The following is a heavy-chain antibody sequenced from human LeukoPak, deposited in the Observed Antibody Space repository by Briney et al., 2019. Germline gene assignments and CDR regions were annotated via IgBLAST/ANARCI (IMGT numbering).Heavy chain of an antibody. J-gene: IGHJ1*01. Sequence: SETLTLTCTVSGGSVSSYYWSWIRQPPGKGLEWIGYIYYSGSTDYNPSLNSRVTISLDTSKNQFSLKLSSVTAADTAVYYCARAGGSPEYFHYWGQGTLVTVSS. CDR2: IYYSGST. CDR1: GGSVSSYY. D-gene: IGHD1-26*01. CDR3: ARAGGSPEYFHY. V-gene: IGHV4-59*02.